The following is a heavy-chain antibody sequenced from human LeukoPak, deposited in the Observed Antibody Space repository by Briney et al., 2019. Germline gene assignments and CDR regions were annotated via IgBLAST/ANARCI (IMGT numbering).Heavy chain of an antibody. V-gene: IGHV4-39*02. J-gene: IGHJ6*03. D-gene: IGHD4-17*01. CDR2: IHYSGST. Sequence: SETLSLTCTVSGGSISISSYYWDWMRQPPGKGLEWIGSIHYSGSTYYNPSLKSRVTISVDTSKNHFSLKLSSVTAADTAVYYCARLVTEYGDYATYYYYYMDVWGKGTTVTISS. CDR3: ARLVTEYGDYATYYYYYMDV. CDR1: GGSISISSYY.